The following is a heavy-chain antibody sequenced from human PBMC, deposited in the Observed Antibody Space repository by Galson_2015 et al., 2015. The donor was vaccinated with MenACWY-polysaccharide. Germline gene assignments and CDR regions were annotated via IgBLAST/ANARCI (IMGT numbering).Heavy chain of an antibody. V-gene: IGHV3-23*05. Sequence: SLRLSCAASGFTFSSFVMSWVRQAPGKGLEWVSAITSTAGSTYYVDSVKGRFTVSRDNSKNTLYLEMNILRAEDTAVYYCARHYCGGGTCYAYYYGMDVWGQGTTVSVSS. D-gene: IGHD2-15*01. CDR1: GFTFSSFV. J-gene: IGHJ6*02. CDR2: ITSTAGST. CDR3: ARHYCGGGTCYAYYYGMDV.